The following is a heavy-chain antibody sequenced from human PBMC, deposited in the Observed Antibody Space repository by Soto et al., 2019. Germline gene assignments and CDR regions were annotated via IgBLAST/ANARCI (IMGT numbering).Heavy chain of an antibody. Sequence: PSETLSLTCSVSGDSISTVDYFWAWIRQPPGQALEYIGYIYKSTTTYYNPSFESRVAISLDTSKSQFSLTVTSVTAAATAVYFCARGRYCLTGRCFPNWFDPWGQGTLVTVSS. CDR2: IYKSTTT. CDR1: GDSISTVDYF. J-gene: IGHJ5*02. CDR3: ARGRYCLTGRCFPNWFDP. V-gene: IGHV4-30-4*01. D-gene: IGHD2-15*01.